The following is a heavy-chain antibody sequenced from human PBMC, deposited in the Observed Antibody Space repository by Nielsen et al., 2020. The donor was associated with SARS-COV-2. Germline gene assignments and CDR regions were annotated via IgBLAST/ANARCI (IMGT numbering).Heavy chain of an antibody. J-gene: IGHJ4*02. CDR3: ASGYSYGHGVSDY. Sequence: GESLKISCAGSGLIFSNYWMTWIRQAPGKGPEWVASIKEDGSEKDYVDSVKGRFTISRDNAKNSLYLQMNSLRAEDTALYYCASGYSYGHGVSDYWGQGTLVTVSS. V-gene: IGHV3-7*03. D-gene: IGHD5-18*01. CDR1: GLIFSNYW. CDR2: IKEDGSEK.